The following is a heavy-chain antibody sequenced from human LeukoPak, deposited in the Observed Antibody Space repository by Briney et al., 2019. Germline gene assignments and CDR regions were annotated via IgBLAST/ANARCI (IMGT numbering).Heavy chain of an antibody. J-gene: IGHJ4*02. V-gene: IGHV3-66*01. Sequence: PGGSLRLSCAASGFTVSSNYMSWVRQAPGKGLEWVSVIYSGGSTYYADSVKGRFTISRDNSKNTLYLQMNSLRAEDTAVYYCATPQYCSGGSCYSFFYYWGQGTLVTVSS. D-gene: IGHD2-15*01. CDR1: GFTVSSNY. CDR2: IYSGGST. CDR3: ATPQYCSGGSCYSFFYY.